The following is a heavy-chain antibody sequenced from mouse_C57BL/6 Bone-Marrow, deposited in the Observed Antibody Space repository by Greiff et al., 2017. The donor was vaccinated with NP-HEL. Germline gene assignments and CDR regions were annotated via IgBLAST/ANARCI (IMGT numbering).Heavy chain of an antibody. Sequence: VQLQQSGAELVRPGASVKLSCTASGFNIKDDYMHWVKQRPEQGLEWIGWIDPENGDTEYASKFQGKATITADTSSNTAYLQLSSLTSEDTAVYYCTVLLRSSYWFAYWGQGTLVTVYA. J-gene: IGHJ3*01. V-gene: IGHV14-4*01. CDR2: IDPENGDT. CDR3: TVLLRSSYWFAY. CDR1: GFNIKDDY. D-gene: IGHD1-1*01.